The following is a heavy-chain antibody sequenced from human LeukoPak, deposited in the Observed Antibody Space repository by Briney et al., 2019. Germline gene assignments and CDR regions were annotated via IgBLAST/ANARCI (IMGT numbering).Heavy chain of an antibody. Sequence: ASVTVSCKASGYTFTGYYMHWVRQAPGQGLEWMGWINPNSGGTNYAQRFQGRVTMTRDTSISTAYMELSRLRSDDTAVYYCARAQRSYGSGSSDYWGQGTLVTVSS. CDR1: GYTFTGYY. CDR3: ARAQRSYGSGSSDY. CDR2: INPNSGGT. V-gene: IGHV1-2*02. J-gene: IGHJ4*02. D-gene: IGHD3-10*01.